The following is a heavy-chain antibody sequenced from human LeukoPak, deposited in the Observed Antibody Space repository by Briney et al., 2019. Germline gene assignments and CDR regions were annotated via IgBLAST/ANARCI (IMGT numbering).Heavy chain of an antibody. CDR2: IRSSSSYI. J-gene: IGHJ4*02. D-gene: IGHD6-13*01. CDR3: ARVSTGRRAYSSSWYPTKNDY. Sequence: GGSLRLSCAASGFTFSSYSMNWVRQAPGKGLEWVSSIRSSSSYIYYADSVKGRFTISRDNAKNSLYLQMNSLRAEDTAVYYCARVSTGRRAYSSSWYPTKNDYWGQGTLVTVSS. CDR1: GFTFSSYS. V-gene: IGHV3-21*01.